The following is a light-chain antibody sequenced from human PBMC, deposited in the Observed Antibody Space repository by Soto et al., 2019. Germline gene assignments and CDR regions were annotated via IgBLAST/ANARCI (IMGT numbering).Light chain of an antibody. J-gene: IGKJ1*01. V-gene: IGKV1-8*01. Sequence: AIRMTQSPSSFSASTGDRVTITCRASQGISSYLAWYQQKPGKAPKLLIYAASTLQSGVPSRFSGSGSGTDFTLTISCLQSEDFAIYYCLQVNSFPRTFGQGTRV. CDR2: AAS. CDR3: LQVNSFPRT. CDR1: QGISSY.